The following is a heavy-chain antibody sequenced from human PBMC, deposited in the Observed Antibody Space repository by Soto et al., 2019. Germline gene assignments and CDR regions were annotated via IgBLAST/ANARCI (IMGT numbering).Heavy chain of an antibody. CDR3: AKDGMITFGGVIGQYYFDY. Sequence: QAQLVESGGGVVQPGRSLRLSCAASGFTFSSYGMHWVRQAPGKGLEWVAVISYDGSNKYYADSVKGRFTISRDNSKNTLYLQMNSLRAEDTAVYYCAKDGMITFGGVIGQYYFDYWGQGTLVTVSS. J-gene: IGHJ4*02. CDR2: ISYDGSNK. D-gene: IGHD3-16*02. CDR1: GFTFSSYG. V-gene: IGHV3-30*18.